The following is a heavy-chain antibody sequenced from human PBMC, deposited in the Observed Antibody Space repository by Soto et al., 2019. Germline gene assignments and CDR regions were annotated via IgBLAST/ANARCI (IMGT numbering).Heavy chain of an antibody. CDR2: ISSSGNTI. CDR3: ARGGPIAAAVSREPYYFGY. V-gene: IGHV3-48*03. CDR1: GFTFSSYA. D-gene: IGHD6-25*01. J-gene: IGHJ4*02. Sequence: GGSLRLSCSASGFTFSSYAIHRVRQAPGKGLEYVSYISSSGNTIYYADSVKGRFTISRDNAKNSLYLQMNSLRGEDTAVYYYARGGPIAAAVSREPYYFGYWGRGTLVTVSS.